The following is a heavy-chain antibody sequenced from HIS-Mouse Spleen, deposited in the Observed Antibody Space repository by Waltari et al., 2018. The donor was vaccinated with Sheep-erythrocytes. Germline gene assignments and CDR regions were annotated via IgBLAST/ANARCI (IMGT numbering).Heavy chain of an antibody. Sequence: QVTLKESGPVLVKPTETLTLTCTVSGFSLSNARMGVSWIRQPRGKALEWLAHIFSNDEKSYSTTLKSTLTISKDTPKSQVDLTLTNMDPVDTATYYCARITSYYDFWSTYNKDYFDYWGQGTLVTVSS. CDR3: ARITSYYDFWSTYNKDYFDY. CDR1: GFSLSNARMG. V-gene: IGHV2-26*01. J-gene: IGHJ4*02. D-gene: IGHD3-3*01. CDR2: IFSNDEK.